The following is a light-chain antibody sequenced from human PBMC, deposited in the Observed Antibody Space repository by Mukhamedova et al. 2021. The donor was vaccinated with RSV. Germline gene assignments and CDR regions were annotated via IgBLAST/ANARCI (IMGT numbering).Light chain of an antibody. CDR2: AAS. Sequence: WYQRRVHGKAPRVLIYAASRLQSGVPSRFSGSGSETEFTLTISSLQREDVATYYCHETYSTHHAQTFGGGTKVEIK. V-gene: IGKV1-39*01. J-gene: IGKJ4*01. CDR3: HETYSTHHAQT.